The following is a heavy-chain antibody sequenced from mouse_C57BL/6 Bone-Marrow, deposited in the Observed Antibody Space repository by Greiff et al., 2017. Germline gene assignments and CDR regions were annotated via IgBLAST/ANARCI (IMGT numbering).Heavy chain of an antibody. CDR2: IYPRSGNT. V-gene: IGHV1-81*01. J-gene: IGHJ2*01. D-gene: IGHD3-2*02. CDR1: GYTFTSYG. CDR3: ARGGQLRPYYFDY. Sequence: QVQLQQSGAELARPGASVKLSCKASGYTFTSYGISWVKQRTGQGLEWIGEIYPRSGNTYYNEKFKGKATLTADKSSSTAYMELRSLTSEDSAVYFCARGGQLRPYYFDYWGRGTTLTVSS.